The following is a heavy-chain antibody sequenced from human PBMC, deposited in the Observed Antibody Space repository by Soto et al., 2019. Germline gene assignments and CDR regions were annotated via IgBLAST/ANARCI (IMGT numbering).Heavy chain of an antibody. CDR1: GFTFSSYG. CDR3: AKSKLALLWFGELLFDY. V-gene: IGHV3-30*18. CDR2: ISYDGSNK. D-gene: IGHD3-10*01. J-gene: IGHJ4*02. Sequence: GSLRLSCAASGFTFSSYGMHWVRQAPGKGLEWVAVISYDGSNKYYADSVKGRFTISRDNSKNTLYLQMNSLRAEDTAVYYCAKSKLALLWFGELLFDYWGQGTLVTVSS.